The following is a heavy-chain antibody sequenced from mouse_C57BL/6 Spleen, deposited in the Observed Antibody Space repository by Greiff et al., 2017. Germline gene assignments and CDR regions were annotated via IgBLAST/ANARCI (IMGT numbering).Heavy chain of an antibody. CDR3: ARGYDYDVWYFDV. Sequence: DVMLVESGGGLVKPGGSLKLSCAASGFTFSDYGMHWVRQAPEKGLEWVAYISSGSSTIYYADTVKGRFTISRDNAKNTLFLQMTSLRSEDTAMYYCARGYDYDVWYFDVWGTGTTVTVSS. CDR2: ISSGSSTI. V-gene: IGHV5-17*01. J-gene: IGHJ1*03. CDR1: GFTFSDYG. D-gene: IGHD2-4*01.